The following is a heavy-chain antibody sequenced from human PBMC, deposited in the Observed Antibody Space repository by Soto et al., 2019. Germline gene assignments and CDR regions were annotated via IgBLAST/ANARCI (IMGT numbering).Heavy chain of an antibody. Sequence: ASVKVSCKAPGYTFTSYGISWVRQAPGQGLEWMGWISAYNGNTNYAQKLQGRVTMTTDTSTSTAYMELRSLRSDDTAVYYCARGQYYYDSSGYSDAFDIWGQGTMVTVSS. V-gene: IGHV1-18*04. CDR3: ARGQYYYDSSGYSDAFDI. D-gene: IGHD3-22*01. J-gene: IGHJ3*02. CDR1: GYTFTSYG. CDR2: ISAYNGNT.